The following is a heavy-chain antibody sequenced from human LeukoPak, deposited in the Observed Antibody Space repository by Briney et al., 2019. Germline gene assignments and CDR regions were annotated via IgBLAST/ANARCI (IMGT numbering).Heavy chain of an antibody. D-gene: IGHD5-18*01. CDR2: VSSGFHA. Sequence: GGSLRLSCTASGFTFGSHDMHWVRQVPGQGLEWVAAVSSGFHAFFADSVQGRFTVSREDARNSLYLQMNSLRAGDTAVYYCVREARGYHYTYFDYWGQGTLVTVSS. J-gene: IGHJ4*02. CDR1: GFTFGSHD. CDR3: VREARGYHYTYFDY. V-gene: IGHV3-13*01.